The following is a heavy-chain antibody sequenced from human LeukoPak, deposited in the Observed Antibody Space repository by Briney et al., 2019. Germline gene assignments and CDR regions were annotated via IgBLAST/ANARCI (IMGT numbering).Heavy chain of an antibody. CDR3: ARDGTAAGLYFDL. V-gene: IGHV3-7*01. D-gene: IGHD6-13*01. CDR2: IRQDGSEK. J-gene: IGHJ4*01. Sequence: GXSLRLSCAVSGFTFTDYWMNWVRQAPGKGLEWVASIRQDGSEKTYVDSVKGRFTISRDNTKNSLSLQVNSLRVEDTAVYYCARDGTAAGLYFDLWGQGTLVTVSS. CDR1: GFTFTDYW.